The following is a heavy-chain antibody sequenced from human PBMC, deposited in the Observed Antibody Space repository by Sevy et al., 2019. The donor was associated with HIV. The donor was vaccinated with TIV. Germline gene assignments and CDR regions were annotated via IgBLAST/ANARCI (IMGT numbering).Heavy chain of an antibody. Sequence: GGSLRLSCAASGFTFSSYSMNWVRQAPGKGLEWVSSISSSSSYMYYADSVKGRFTISRDNAKNSLYLQMNSLRAEDTAVYYCARDSEYQLLWGFDYWRQGTLVTVSS. CDR3: ARDSEYQLLWGFDY. CDR1: GFTFSSYS. V-gene: IGHV3-21*01. CDR2: ISSSSSYM. J-gene: IGHJ4*02. D-gene: IGHD2-2*01.